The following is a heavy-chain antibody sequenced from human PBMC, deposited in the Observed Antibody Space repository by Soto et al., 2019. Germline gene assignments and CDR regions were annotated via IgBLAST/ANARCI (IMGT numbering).Heavy chain of an antibody. CDR1: GYTFTGYY. CDR3: ARVADCSGGSCYGF. Sequence: ASVKVSCKASGYTFTGYYMHWVRQAPGQGLEWMGWINPNSGGTNYAQKFQGWVTMTRDTSISTAYMELSRLRSDDTAVYYCARVADCSGGSCYGFWGQGTLVTVSS. CDR2: INPNSGGT. J-gene: IGHJ4*02. D-gene: IGHD2-15*01. V-gene: IGHV1-2*04.